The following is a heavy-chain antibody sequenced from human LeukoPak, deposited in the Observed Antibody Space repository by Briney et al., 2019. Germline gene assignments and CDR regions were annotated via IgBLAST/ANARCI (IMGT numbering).Heavy chain of an antibody. D-gene: IGHD1-26*01. Sequence: SETLSLTCTVSGGSISSYYWIWIRQPPGKGLEWIGYIYYSGSTNYNPSLKSRVTISVDTSKNQFSLKLSSVTAADTAVYYCARGPPPSGSYSRPFDYWGQGTLVTVSS. V-gene: IGHV4-59*01. CDR3: ARGPPPSGSYSRPFDY. CDR1: GGSISSYY. J-gene: IGHJ4*02. CDR2: IYYSGST.